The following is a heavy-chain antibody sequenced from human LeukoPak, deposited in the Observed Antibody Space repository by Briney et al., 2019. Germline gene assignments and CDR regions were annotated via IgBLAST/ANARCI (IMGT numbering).Heavy chain of an antibody. D-gene: IGHD5-18*01. CDR2: ISYDGSNK. J-gene: IGHJ4*02. Sequence: GRSLRLSCAASGFTFSSYGMHWVRQAPGKGLEWVAVISYDGSNKYYADSVKGRFTISRDNSKNTLFLQMTSLRAEDTAIYYCAKDQDGNTSMVPDYWGQGTLVTVSS. CDR1: GFTFSSYG. V-gene: IGHV3-30*18. CDR3: AKDQDGNTSMVPDY.